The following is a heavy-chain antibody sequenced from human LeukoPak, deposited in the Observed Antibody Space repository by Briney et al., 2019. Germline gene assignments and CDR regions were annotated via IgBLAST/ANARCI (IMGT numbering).Heavy chain of an antibody. D-gene: IGHD2-2*01. CDR3: AKLFVVVPAASYYFDY. V-gene: IGHV3-21*04. CDR2: VSSSSSFI. J-gene: IGHJ4*02. CDR1: GFTFSNYC. Sequence: GGSLRLSCAASGFTFSNYCMNWVRQAPGKGLEWVSSVSSSSSFIYYADSVKGRFTISRDNAKNSLYMQMNSLRAEDTAVYYCAKLFVVVPAASYYFDYWGQGTLVTVSS.